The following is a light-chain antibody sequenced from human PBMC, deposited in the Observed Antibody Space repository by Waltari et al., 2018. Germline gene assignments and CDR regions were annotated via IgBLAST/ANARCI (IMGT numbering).Light chain of an antibody. CDR1: QGSRSY. CDR3: QQLNSFPYT. J-gene: IGKJ2*01. CDR2: AAS. V-gene: IGKV1-9*01. Sequence: DIQLTQSPSFLSASVGDRVTITCRARQGSRSYLAWYQQQPGEAPKLLISAASTLQSGVPSRFSGSGSGTEFTLTISSLQPEDFATYYCQQLNSFPYTFGQGTKLDIK.